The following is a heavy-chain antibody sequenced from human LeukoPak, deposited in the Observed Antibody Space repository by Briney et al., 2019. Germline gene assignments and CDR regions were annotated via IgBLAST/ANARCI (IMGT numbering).Heavy chain of an antibody. J-gene: IGHJ3*02. Sequence: GESLKISCKGSGYSFTSYWIGWVRQMPGKGLEWMGIICPGDSDTRYSPSFQGQVTISADKSISTAYLQWSSLKASDTAMYYCARAMVRGVIIPDAFDIWGQGTMVTVSS. CDR3: ARAMVRGVIIPDAFDI. V-gene: IGHV5-51*01. CDR2: ICPGDSDT. D-gene: IGHD3-10*01. CDR1: GYSFTSYW.